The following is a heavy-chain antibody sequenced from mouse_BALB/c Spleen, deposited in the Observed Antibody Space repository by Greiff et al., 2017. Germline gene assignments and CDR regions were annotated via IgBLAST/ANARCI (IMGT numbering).Heavy chain of an antibody. CDR3: ARPYGSSYEGFAY. Sequence: QVQLQQSGAELAKPGASVKMSCKASGYTFTSYWMHWVKQRPGQGLEWIGYINPSTGYTEYNQKFKDKATLTADKSSSTAYMQLSSLTSEDSAVYYCARPYGSSYEGFAYWGQGTLVTVSA. CDR1: GYTFTSYW. D-gene: IGHD1-1*01. V-gene: IGHV1-7*01. J-gene: IGHJ3*01. CDR2: INPSTGYT.